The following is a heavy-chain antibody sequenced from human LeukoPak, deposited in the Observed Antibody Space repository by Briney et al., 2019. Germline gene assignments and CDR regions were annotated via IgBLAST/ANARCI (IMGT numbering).Heavy chain of an antibody. D-gene: IGHD3-10*01. Sequence: PGGSLRLSCAGTGFVFDDSGMSWVRQAPGKGLEWVAAVSGSGANTYIADSVKGRFIISRETSNNTVSLQMHSLRAEDTAVYYCAKHALGSSFYYHIDVWAPGTTVIVSS. CDR1: GFVFDDSG. J-gene: IGHJ6*02. CDR2: VSGSGANT. CDR3: AKHALGSSFYYHIDV. V-gene: IGHV3-23*01.